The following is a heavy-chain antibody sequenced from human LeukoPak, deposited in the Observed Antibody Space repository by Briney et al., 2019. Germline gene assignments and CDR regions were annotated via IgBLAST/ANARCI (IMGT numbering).Heavy chain of an antibody. Sequence: TPGGSLRLSCAASGFTFSSYSMNWVRQAPGRGLEWVSSISSSSSYIYYADSVKGRFTISRDNAKNSLYLQMNSLRAEDTAVYYCARDPHAMADFDYWGQGTLVTVSS. J-gene: IGHJ4*02. CDR3: ARDPHAMADFDY. CDR1: GFTFSSYS. V-gene: IGHV3-21*01. D-gene: IGHD5-18*01. CDR2: ISSSSSYI.